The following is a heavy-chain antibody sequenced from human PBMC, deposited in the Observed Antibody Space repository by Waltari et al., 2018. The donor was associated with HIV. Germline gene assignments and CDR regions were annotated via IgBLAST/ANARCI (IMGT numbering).Heavy chain of an antibody. Sequence: QVQLVESGGGVVQPGRSLRLSCAASGFTFSSYGMHWVSQAPGKGLEWVAVIWYDGSNKYYADSVKGRFTISRDNSKNTLYLQMNSLRAEDTAVYYCARDSVRSGTTYIDYWGQGTLVTVSS. V-gene: IGHV3-33*01. D-gene: IGHD1-7*01. CDR3: ARDSVRSGTTYIDY. J-gene: IGHJ4*02. CDR2: IWYDGSNK. CDR1: GFTFSSYG.